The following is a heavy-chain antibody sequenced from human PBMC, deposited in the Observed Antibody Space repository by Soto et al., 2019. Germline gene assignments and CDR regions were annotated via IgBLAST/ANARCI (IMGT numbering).Heavy chain of an antibody. J-gene: IGHJ6*02. CDR2: MSHDGSHK. Sequence: ESGGGVVQPGGSLGLPGTASGSPFRTYAMHWVPQAPGKGPEWVAVMSHDGSHKAFLDSVKGRFIISRDNSKNTLYLQMNSLRPDDTAVYYCARLPRSGWDHYYYGMDVWGQGTTVIVSS. V-gene: IGHV3-30*03. D-gene: IGHD6-19*01. CDR1: GSPFRTYA. CDR3: ARLPRSGWDHYYYGMDV.